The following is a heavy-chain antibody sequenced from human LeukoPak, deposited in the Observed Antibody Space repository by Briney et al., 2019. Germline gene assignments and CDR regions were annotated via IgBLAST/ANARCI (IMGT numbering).Heavy chain of an antibody. J-gene: IGHJ2*01. CDR2: ISNTGST. Sequence: SSTLSLTCTAAGDSISSYYWSWIRQPPEKGLEWIGYISNTGSTTYNHSLQSRVTITADTSKNHFSLKLKSVTAADTAVYHCARRSLVLFGASRRWYFDLCGRGTLVTVSS. CDR1: GDSISSYY. CDR3: ARRSLVLFGASRRWYFDL. D-gene: IGHD3-10*01. V-gene: IGHV4-59*01.